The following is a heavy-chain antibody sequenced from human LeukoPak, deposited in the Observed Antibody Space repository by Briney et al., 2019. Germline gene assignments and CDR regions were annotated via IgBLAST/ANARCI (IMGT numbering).Heavy chain of an antibody. CDR1: GFTFSSYS. CDR2: ISSSSSYI. CDR3: ARELVYSSSWYYFDH. D-gene: IGHD6-13*01. J-gene: IGHJ4*02. V-gene: IGHV3-21*01. Sequence: GGSLRLSCAASGFTFSSYSMNWVRQAPGKGLEWVSSISSSSSYIYYADSVKGRFTISRDNAKNSLYLQMNSLRAEDTAVYYCARELVYSSSWYYFDHWGQGTLVTVSS.